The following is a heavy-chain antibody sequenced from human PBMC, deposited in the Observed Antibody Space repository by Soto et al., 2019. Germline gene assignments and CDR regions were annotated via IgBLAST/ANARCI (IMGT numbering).Heavy chain of an antibody. CDR2: INHSGST. CDR3: ARASYYDFWSGYFYYFDY. D-gene: IGHD3-3*01. V-gene: IGHV4-34*01. Sequence: SETLSLTCAVYGGSFSGYYWSWIRQPPGKGLEWIGEINHSGSTNYNPSLKSRVTISVDTSKNQFSLKLSSVTAADTAVYYCARASYYDFWSGYFYYFDYWGQGTLVTVSS. CDR1: GGSFSGYY. J-gene: IGHJ4*02.